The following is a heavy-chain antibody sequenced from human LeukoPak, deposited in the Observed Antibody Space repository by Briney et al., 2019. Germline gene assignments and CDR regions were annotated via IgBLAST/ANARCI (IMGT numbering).Heavy chain of an antibody. J-gene: IGHJ3*02. D-gene: IGHD1-1*01. CDR3: AKDVNWNFDAFDI. Sequence: PGGSLRLSCAASGFTFSSYGMSWVRQAPGRGLEWVSAISGSGGSTYYADSVKGRFTISRDNSKNTLYLQMNSLRAEDTAVYYCAKDVNWNFDAFDIWGQGTMVTVSS. V-gene: IGHV3-23*01. CDR1: GFTFSSYG. CDR2: ISGSGGST.